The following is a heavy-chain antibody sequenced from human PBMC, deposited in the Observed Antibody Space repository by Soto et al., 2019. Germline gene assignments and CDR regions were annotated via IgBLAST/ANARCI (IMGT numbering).Heavy chain of an antibody. CDR1: GGTFSSYA. V-gene: IGHV1-69*12. D-gene: IGHD2-15*01. CDR3: ARDNCSGGSCYSAPQYYYYGMDV. Sequence: QVQLVQSGAEVKKPGSSVKVSCKASGGTFSSYAISWVRQAPGQGLEWMGGINPIFGTANYAQKFQGRVTITADESTSTAYMELSSLRSEDTAVYYCARDNCSGGSCYSAPQYYYYGMDVWGQGTTVTVSS. CDR2: INPIFGTA. J-gene: IGHJ6*02.